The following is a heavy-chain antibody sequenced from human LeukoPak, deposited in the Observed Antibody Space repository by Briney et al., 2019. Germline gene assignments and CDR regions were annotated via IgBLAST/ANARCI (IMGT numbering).Heavy chain of an antibody. Sequence: PSETLSLTCSVSGGSISSYYWSWIRQSPGKGLEWIGYIYYSGSTNYNPSLKSRVTISVHTSKNQFSLKLSSVTAADTAVYYCASGSSSYYMDVWGKGTTVIVSS. CDR3: ASGSSSYYMDV. D-gene: IGHD3-10*01. CDR1: GGSISSYY. J-gene: IGHJ6*03. CDR2: IYYSGST. V-gene: IGHV4-59*01.